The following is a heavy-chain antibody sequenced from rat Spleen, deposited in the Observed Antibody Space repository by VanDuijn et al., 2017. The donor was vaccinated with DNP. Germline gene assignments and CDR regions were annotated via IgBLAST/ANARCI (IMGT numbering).Heavy chain of an antibody. V-gene: IGHV2-1*01. J-gene: IGHJ1*01. Sequence: QVQLKESGPGLVQPSQTLSLTCTVSGFSLISNSIHWVRQPPGKGLEWVGAIWSGGSTDYNSTLKSRLSITRDTSKSQVFLKMNSLQPEDTGTYYCARHGGYGHNYWYFDFWGPGTMVTVSS. D-gene: IGHD1-7*01. CDR2: IWSGGST. CDR3: ARHGGYGHNYWYFDF. CDR1: GFSLISNS.